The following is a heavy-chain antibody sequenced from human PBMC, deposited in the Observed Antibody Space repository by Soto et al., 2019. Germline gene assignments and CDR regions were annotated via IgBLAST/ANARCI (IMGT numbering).Heavy chain of an antibody. Sequence: SQTLSLTCAITGDSVSSNSAGWSWVRQSPSRGLEWLGRTYYRSKWYYEYAVSVRGRITINPDTSKNQYSLQLNSVTPEDTAVYFCARGEQYSGRIFDYWGQGTLVSVSS. CDR1: GDSVSSNSAG. V-gene: IGHV6-1*01. CDR2: TYYRSKWYY. CDR3: ARGEQYSGRIFDY. J-gene: IGHJ4*01. D-gene: IGHD1-26*01.